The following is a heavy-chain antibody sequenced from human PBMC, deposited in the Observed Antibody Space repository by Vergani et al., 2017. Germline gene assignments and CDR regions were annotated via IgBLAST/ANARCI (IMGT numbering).Heavy chain of an antibody. D-gene: IGHD1-26*01. CDR3: AKVPVGATSAY. Sequence: VQLVESGGGVVQPGRSLRLSCAASGFTFSSYGMHWVRQAPGKGLEWVSAISGSGGSTYYADSVKGRFTISRDNSKNTLYLQMNSLRAEDTAVYYCAKVPVGATSAYWGQGTLVTVSS. CDR2: ISGSGGST. CDR1: GFTFSSYG. V-gene: IGHV3-23*04. J-gene: IGHJ4*02.